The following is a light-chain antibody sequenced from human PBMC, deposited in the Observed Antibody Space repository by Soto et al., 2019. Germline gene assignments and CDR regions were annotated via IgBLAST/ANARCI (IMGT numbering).Light chain of an antibody. CDR1: QSVSSY. CDR3: QQRSNWPPIT. V-gene: IGKV3-11*01. J-gene: IGKJ5*01. CDR2: DAS. Sequence: EIVLTQYPATLSLSPGERATLSCRASQSVSSYLAWYQQKPGQAPRLLIYDASNRATGIPARFSGSGSGTDFTLTISSLEPEDFAVYYCQQRSNWPPITFGQETRLEIK.